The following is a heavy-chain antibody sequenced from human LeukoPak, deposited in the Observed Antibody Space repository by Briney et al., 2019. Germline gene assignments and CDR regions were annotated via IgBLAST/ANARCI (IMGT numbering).Heavy chain of an antibody. J-gene: IGHJ4*02. V-gene: IGHV3-11*01. CDR3: ARSPYFYDSSGLHFDY. CDR2: ISSSGSTI. Sequence: GGSLRLSCAASGFTFSDYYMSWIRQAPGKGLEWVSYISSSGSTIYYADSVKGRFTISRDNAKNSLYLQMNSLRAEDTAVYYCARSPYFYDSSGLHFDYWGQGILVTVSS. D-gene: IGHD3-22*01. CDR1: GFTFSDYY.